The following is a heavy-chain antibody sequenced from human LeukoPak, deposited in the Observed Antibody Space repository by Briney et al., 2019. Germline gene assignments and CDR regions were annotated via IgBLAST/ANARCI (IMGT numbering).Heavy chain of an antibody. CDR3: ARGDLVYYYDSSGYLA. J-gene: IGHJ5*02. Sequence: ASVKVSCKASGYTFTSYDINWVRQATGQGLEWMGWMNPNSGNTGYAQKFQGRVTMTRNTSISTAYMELSSLRSEDTAVYYCARGDLVYYYDSSGYLAWGQGTLVTVSS. CDR2: MNPNSGNT. CDR1: GYTFTSYD. V-gene: IGHV1-8*01. D-gene: IGHD3-22*01.